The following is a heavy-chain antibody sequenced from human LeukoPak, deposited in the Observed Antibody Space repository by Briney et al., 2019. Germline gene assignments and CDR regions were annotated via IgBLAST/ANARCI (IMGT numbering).Heavy chain of an antibody. CDR2: ISYSGNT. J-gene: IGHJ4*02. V-gene: IGHV4-59*08. D-gene: IGHD6-13*01. Sequence: KSSETLSLTCTVSGGSISCYYWSWIRQPPGKGLEGIGYISYSGNTNYNPSLKSRVTISVDTSKNQFSLKLTSVTAADTAVYYCARQGGYIAPLALWGQGTLVTVSA. CDR1: GGSISCYY. CDR3: ARQGGYIAPLAL.